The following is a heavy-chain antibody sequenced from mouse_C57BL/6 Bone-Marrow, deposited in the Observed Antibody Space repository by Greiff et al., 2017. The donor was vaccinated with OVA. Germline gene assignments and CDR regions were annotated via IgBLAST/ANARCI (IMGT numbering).Heavy chain of an antibody. Sequence: DVQLQESGPGMVKPSQSLSLTCTVTGYSITSGYDWHWIRHFPGNKLEWMGYISYSGSTNYNPSLKSRISITHDTSKNHFFLKLNSVTTEDTATYYCARDPGLRYFDVWGTGTTVTVSA. D-gene: IGHD2-2*01. CDR1: GYSITSGYD. CDR3: ARDPGLRYFDV. CDR2: ISYSGST. J-gene: IGHJ1*03. V-gene: IGHV3-1*01.